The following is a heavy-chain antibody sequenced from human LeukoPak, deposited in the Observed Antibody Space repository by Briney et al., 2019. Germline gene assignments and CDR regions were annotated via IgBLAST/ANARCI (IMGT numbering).Heavy chain of an antibody. J-gene: IGHJ4*02. Sequence: GGSLRLSCAASGFTVSSNYMSWVRQAPGKGLEWVSVIYSGGSTYYADSVKGRFTISRDNSKKTLYLQMNSLRAEDTAVYYCTRGGAGYPFDYWGQGTLVTVSS. CDR3: TRGGAGYPFDY. D-gene: IGHD1-26*01. V-gene: IGHV3-53*01. CDR2: IYSGGST. CDR1: GFTVSSNY.